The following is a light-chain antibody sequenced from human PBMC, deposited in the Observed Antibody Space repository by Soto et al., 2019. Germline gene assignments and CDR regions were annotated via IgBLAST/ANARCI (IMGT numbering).Light chain of an antibody. CDR3: QQYSSVWT. J-gene: IGKJ1*01. CDR1: QSFSSNY. CDR2: GAT. Sequence: EIVLTQSPGTLSLSPGERATLSCRASQSFSSNYLAWYQQKPGQAPRILIYGATTRATGIPDRFSGSECGTDFTLTISRLEAEGSAVYYCQQYSSVWTFGHGTKVEIK. V-gene: IGKV3-20*01.